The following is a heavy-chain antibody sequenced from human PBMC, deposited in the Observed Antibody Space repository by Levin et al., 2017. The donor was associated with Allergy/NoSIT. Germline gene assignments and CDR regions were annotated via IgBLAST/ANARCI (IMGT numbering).Heavy chain of an antibody. D-gene: IGHD1-26*01. CDR2: VISFLGMS. CDR3: ATEKEGKSSGTYGAFDS. J-gene: IGHJ5*01. Sequence: SVKVSCKASRDTLSTNPISWVRQAPGQGLEWMGRVISFLGMSNYAQKFQGRVTISADESSSTAYFELSSVRSEDTAVYYCATEKEGKSSGTYGAFDSWGQGTLVTVSS. CDR1: RDTLSTNP. V-gene: IGHV1-69*02.